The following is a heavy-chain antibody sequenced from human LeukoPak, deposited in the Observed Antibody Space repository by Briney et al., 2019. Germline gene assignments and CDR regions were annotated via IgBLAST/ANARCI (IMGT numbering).Heavy chain of an antibody. CDR3: ATENGRYCSGGSCYSKGLFDP. Sequence: SVKVSCKASGFTFTSSAMQWVRQARGQRLEWIGWIVVGSGNTNYAQKFQERVTITRDMSTSTAYMELSSLRSEDTAVYYCATENGRYCSGGSCYSKGLFDPWGQGTLVTVSS. CDR1: GFTFTSSA. CDR2: IVVGSGNT. V-gene: IGHV1-58*02. D-gene: IGHD2-15*01. J-gene: IGHJ5*02.